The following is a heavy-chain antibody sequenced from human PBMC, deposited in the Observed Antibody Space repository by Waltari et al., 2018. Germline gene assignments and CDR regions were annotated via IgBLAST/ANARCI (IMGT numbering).Heavy chain of an antibody. CDR1: GYTFTGYY. D-gene: IGHD6-19*01. Sequence: QVQLVQSGAEVKKPGASVKVSCKASGYTFTGYYMHWVRQAPGQGLEWMGRINPNSGGTNYEQKFQGRVTMTRNTSISTAYVERSRLRSDDTAGYYCGGGGGSGWYKEGYYFDYWGQGTLVTVSS. V-gene: IGHV1-2*06. CDR2: INPNSGGT. J-gene: IGHJ4*02. CDR3: GGGGGSGWYKEGYYFDY.